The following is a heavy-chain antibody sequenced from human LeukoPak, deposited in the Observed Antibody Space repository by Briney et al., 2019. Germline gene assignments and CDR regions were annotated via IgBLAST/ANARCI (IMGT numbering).Heavy chain of an antibody. CDR3: ATAAYGSGTFHLNYYYGKDV. D-gene: IGHD3-10*01. J-gene: IGHJ6*04. CDR2: FDPEDGET. Sequence: ASVKVACKVSGYTLTELSMHWVRQAPGKWNEWMGGFDPEDGETIYAQKFQGRVTMTEDTSTDTAYMELSSLRSEDTAVYYCATAAYGSGTFHLNYYYGKDVWGKGTTVTVSS. V-gene: IGHV1-24*01. CDR1: GYTLTELS.